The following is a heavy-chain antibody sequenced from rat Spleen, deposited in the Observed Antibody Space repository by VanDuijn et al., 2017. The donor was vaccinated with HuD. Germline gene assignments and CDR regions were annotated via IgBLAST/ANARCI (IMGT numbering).Heavy chain of an antibody. CDR3: ARGYVMDA. CDR1: GFTFNNFG. CDR2: FSYEGIST. J-gene: IGHJ4*01. Sequence: EVQLVESGGGLVQPGRSLKLSCAASGFTFNNFGMAWVRQAPTKGREWVATFSYEGISTYYRDSVRGRFTISRDNAKNTQYLEMDSLRSEDTATYYCARGYVMDAWGQGASVTVSS. V-gene: IGHV5-29*01.